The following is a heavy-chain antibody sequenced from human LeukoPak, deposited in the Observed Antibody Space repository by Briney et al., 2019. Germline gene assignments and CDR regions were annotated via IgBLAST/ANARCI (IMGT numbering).Heavy chain of an antibody. D-gene: IGHD1-26*01. Sequence: GASVKVSCKASGYTFTGYYMHWVRQAPGQGLEWMGGIIPIFGTANYAQKFQGRVTITADKSTSTAYMELSSLRSEDTAVYYCARSHPISIVGATTAGLLFDYWGQGTLVTVSS. CDR2: IIPIFGTA. J-gene: IGHJ4*02. CDR3: ARSHPISIVGATTAGLLFDY. CDR1: GYTFTGYY. V-gene: IGHV1-69*06.